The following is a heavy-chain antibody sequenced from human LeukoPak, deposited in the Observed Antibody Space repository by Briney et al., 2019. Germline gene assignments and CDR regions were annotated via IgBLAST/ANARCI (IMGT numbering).Heavy chain of an antibody. V-gene: IGHV4-61*08. Sequence: SQTLSLTCTVSGGSISSGDYYWSWIRQPPGKGLEWIGYIYYSGSTNYNPSLKSRVTISVDTSKNQFSLKLSSVTAADTAVYYCARDLGWLSYAFDIWGQGTMVTVSS. CDR1: GGSISSGDYY. J-gene: IGHJ3*02. CDR3: ARDLGWLSYAFDI. D-gene: IGHD3-16*02. CDR2: IYYSGST.